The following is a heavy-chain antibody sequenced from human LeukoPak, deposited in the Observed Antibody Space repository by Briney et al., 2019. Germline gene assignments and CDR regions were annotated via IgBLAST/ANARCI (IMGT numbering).Heavy chain of an antibody. CDR2: FYHSNTT. J-gene: IGHJ4*02. D-gene: IGHD3-3*01. V-gene: IGHV3-53*01. CDR3: ARGVQAGVDY. CDR1: GFNVTYYY. Sequence: GGSLRLSCVASGFNVTYYYMSWVRQAPGKGLEWVSVFYHSNTTYYADSVKGRFTISRDNSNNRVYLQMNNLRVDDTAVYYCARGVQAGVDYWGQGTLVTVSS.